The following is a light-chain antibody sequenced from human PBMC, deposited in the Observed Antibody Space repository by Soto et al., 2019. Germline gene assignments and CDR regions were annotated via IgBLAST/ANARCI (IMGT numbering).Light chain of an antibody. Sequence: EIVMTQSPATLSVSPGERATLSCRASQSVSINLAWYQQKPGQAPRLLIYGASTRATGITARFSGSGSGTEFTLTISSLQSEDFAVYYCQQYNNWPPYTFGQGTKLEIK. CDR3: QQYNNWPPYT. CDR2: GAS. J-gene: IGKJ2*01. V-gene: IGKV3-15*01. CDR1: QSVSIN.